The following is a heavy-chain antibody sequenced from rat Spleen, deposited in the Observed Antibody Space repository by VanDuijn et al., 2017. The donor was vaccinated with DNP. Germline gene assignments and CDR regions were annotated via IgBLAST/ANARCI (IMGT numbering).Heavy chain of an antibody. V-gene: IGHV3-1*01. CDR1: DYSITSNY. J-gene: IGHJ2*01. CDR3: ARWTRYFDS. Sequence: EVQLQESGSGLVKPSQSLSLTCSVTDYSITSNYWGWIRKFPGNKLEYIGHISYSGSTNYNPSLKSRLSITRDTSKNHFLLHLNSVTSEDTATYYCARWTRYFDSWGQGVMVTVSS. D-gene: IGHD1-7*01. CDR2: ISYSGST.